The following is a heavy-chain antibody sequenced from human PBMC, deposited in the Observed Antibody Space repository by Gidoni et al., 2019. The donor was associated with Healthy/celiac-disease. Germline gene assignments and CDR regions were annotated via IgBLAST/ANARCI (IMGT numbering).Heavy chain of an antibody. J-gene: IGHJ4*02. Sequence: QVQLVESGGGVVQPGGSLRRSCAASGFTFSSYGMHWVRQAPGKGLEWVAVISYDGSNKYYADSVKGRFTISRDNSKNTLYLQMNSLRAEDTAVYYCAKDLGYDSSGYPDYWGQGTLVTVSS. D-gene: IGHD3-22*01. V-gene: IGHV3-30*18. CDR3: AKDLGYDSSGYPDY. CDR1: GFTFSSYG. CDR2: ISYDGSNK.